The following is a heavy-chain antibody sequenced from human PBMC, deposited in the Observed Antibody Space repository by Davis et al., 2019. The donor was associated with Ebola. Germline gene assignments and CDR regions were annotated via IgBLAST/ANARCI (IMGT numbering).Heavy chain of an antibody. D-gene: IGHD2-8*01. J-gene: IGHJ5*02. Sequence: SETLSLTCAVYGGSFRDYFWSWIRQSPGKGLEWIGDINHSGSTNYNASLKSRVTISVDTSKNQFSLKLSSVTAADTAVYYCARGRSIYCTNGVCYSNWFDPWGQGTLVTVSS. CDR3: ARGRSIYCTNGVCYSNWFDP. CDR1: GGSFRDYF. CDR2: INHSGST. V-gene: IGHV4-34*09.